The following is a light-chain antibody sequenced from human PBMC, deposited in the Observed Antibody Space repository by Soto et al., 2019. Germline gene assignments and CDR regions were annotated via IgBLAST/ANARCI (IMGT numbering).Light chain of an antibody. CDR2: DAS. J-gene: IGKJ2*01. Sequence: DIQMTQSPSTLSASVGDRVTITCRASQSISTWLAWYQQKPGKAPNLLISDASSLESGVPPRFSGSGSGTEFTLTISSLPPDDFATYYCQQYISRMYTFGQGTKLEIK. CDR3: QQYISRMYT. CDR1: QSISTW. V-gene: IGKV1-5*01.